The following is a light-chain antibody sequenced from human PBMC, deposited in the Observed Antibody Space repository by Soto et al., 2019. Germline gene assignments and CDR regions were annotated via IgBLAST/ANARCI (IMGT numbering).Light chain of an antibody. J-gene: IGKJ4*01. CDR2: AAS. Sequence: TQTPTSRSASLVCRITITFRASQGIYNFLAWYQQTPGKVPTLLIYAASTLRSGVPSRFSGSGSGTDFNLTISSLQPEDVATYYCQKYNTAPLTFGGGTKV. CDR3: QKYNTAPLT. CDR1: QGIYNF. V-gene: IGKV1-27*01.